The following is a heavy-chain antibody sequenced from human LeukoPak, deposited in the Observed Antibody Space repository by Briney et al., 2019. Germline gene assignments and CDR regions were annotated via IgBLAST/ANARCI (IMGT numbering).Heavy chain of an antibody. CDR1: GFTVGSNY. J-gene: IGHJ3*02. CDR2: IYSGGST. D-gene: IGHD3-22*01. CDR3: ARALVVITLDAFDI. Sequence: GGSLRLSCAASGFTVGSNYMSWVRQAPGKGLEWVSVIYSGGSTYYADSVKGRFTISRDNSKNTLYLQMNSLRAEDTAVYYCARALVVITLDAFDIWGQGTMVTVSS. V-gene: IGHV3-53*01.